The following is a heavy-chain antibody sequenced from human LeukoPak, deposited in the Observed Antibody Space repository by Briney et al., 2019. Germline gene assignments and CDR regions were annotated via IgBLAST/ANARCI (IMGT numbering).Heavy chain of an antibody. CDR2: IYYSGNI. V-gene: IGHV4-59*01. J-gene: IGHJ3*02. Sequence: WETLSLTCTVSGGSITNFYWSWIRQSPGKGLEWIGFIYYSGNIKYNPSLKSRVTISLDTSKNRYALKLTSVTAADTAVYYCARDRRDIGDFGVNSGSFDIWGQGTMVTVSS. CDR3: ARDRRDIGDFGVNSGSFDI. D-gene: IGHD4-23*01. CDR1: GGSITNFY.